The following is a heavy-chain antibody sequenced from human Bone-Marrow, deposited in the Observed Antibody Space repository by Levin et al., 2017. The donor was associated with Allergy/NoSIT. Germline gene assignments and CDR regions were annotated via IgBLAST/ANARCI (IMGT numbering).Heavy chain of an antibody. J-gene: IGHJ6*02. D-gene: IGHD6-19*01. CDR2: ISYDGSNE. CDR1: GFTFSSYG. Sequence: PGGSLRLSCAASGFTFSSYGMHWVRQAPGKGLEWVAVISYDGSNEYYGDSVKGRFAISRDNSKNTLYLQMNNLRAEDSALYYCAKDQGSGWESNYYNMDVWGQGTTVTVSS. CDR3: AKDQGSGWESNYYNMDV. V-gene: IGHV3-30*18.